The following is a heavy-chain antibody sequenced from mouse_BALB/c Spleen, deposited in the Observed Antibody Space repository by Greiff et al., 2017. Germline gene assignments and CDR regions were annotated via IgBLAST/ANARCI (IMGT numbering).Heavy chain of an antibody. V-gene: IGHV3-8*02. D-gene: IGHD2-4*01. CDR2: ISYSGST. Sequence: EVQLVESGPSLVKPSQTLSLTCSVTGDSITSGYWNWIRKFPGNKLEYMGYISYSGSTYYNPSLKSRISITRDTSKNQYYLQLNSVTTEDTATYYCARGGLRLYYFDYWGQGTTLTVSS. J-gene: IGHJ2*01. CDR3: ARGGLRLYYFDY. CDR1: GDSITSGY.